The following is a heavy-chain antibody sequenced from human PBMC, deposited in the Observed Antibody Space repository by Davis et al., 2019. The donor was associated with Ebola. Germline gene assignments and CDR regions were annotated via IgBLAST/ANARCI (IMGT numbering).Heavy chain of an antibody. J-gene: IGHJ3*02. CDR3: ARENWIDAFDI. V-gene: IGHV4-59*12. Sequence: PSETLSLTCTVSGGSISSYYWSWIRQPPGKGLEWIGYIYYSGSTNYNPSLKSRVTISVDTSKNQFSLKLSSVTAADTAVYYCARENWIDAFDIWGQGTMVTVSS. CDR1: GGSISSYY. CDR2: IYYSGST. D-gene: IGHD1-1*01.